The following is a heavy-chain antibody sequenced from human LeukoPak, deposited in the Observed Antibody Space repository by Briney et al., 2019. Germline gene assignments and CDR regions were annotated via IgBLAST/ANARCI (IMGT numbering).Heavy chain of an antibody. D-gene: IGHD3-16*02. Sequence: SETLSLTCTVSGGSISSSSYYWGWIRQPPGKGLEWIGSIYYSGSTYYNPSLKSRVTISVDTSKNQFSLKLSSVTAADTAVYYCARHRGGYGSGSYRYYFDYWGQGTLVTVSS. J-gene: IGHJ4*02. CDR1: GGSISSSSYY. CDR2: IYYSGST. V-gene: IGHV4-39*01. CDR3: ARHRGGYGSGSYRYYFDY.